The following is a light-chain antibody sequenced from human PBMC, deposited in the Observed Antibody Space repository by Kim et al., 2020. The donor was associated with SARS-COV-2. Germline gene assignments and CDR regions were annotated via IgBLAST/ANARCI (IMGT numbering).Light chain of an antibody. J-gene: IGKJ1*01. V-gene: IGKV1-12*01. CDR3: QQANSFPWT. Sequence: DIQLTQSPSFVSASVGDRVTITCRASERLTGWLAWYQQKPGKAPKLLIYVTSRLQNAVPSRFSGSGSGTDFTLTIDNLQPEDFATFFCQQANSFPWTFGQGTKLDIK. CDR1: ERLTGW. CDR2: VTS.